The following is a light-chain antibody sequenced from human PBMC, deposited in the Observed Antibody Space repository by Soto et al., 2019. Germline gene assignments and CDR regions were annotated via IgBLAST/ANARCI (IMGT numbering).Light chain of an antibody. CDR1: SSDVGGYNF. J-gene: IGLJ1*01. CDR2: EVS. V-gene: IGLV2-8*01. Sequence: QSALTQPPSASGAPGQSGTISCTGTSSDVGGYNFVSWYQQHPGNAPKLMIYEVSKRPSGIPDRFSGSKSGNTASLTVSGLQAEDEADYYCSSYAGNRHFYVFGTGTKLTVL. CDR3: SSYAGNRHFYV.